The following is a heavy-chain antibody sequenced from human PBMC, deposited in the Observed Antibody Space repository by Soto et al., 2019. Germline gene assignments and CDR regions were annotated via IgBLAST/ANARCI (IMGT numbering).Heavy chain of an antibody. CDR2: ISYDGSNK. J-gene: IGHJ4*02. Sequence: PGGSLRLSCAASGFTFNSYGMHCVRQAPGKGLEWVAVISYDGSNKYYADSVKGRFTISRDNSKNTLYLQMDSLRAEDTAVYYCAKVPSPSLQRYFDYWGQGTLVTVSS. CDR1: GFTFNSYG. CDR3: AKVPSPSLQRYFDY. V-gene: IGHV3-30*18.